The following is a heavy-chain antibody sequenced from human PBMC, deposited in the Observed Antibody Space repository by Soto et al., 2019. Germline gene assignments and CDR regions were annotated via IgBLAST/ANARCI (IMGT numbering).Heavy chain of an antibody. CDR1: GFTFTSYW. CDR2: IYPGDSDS. D-gene: IGHD2-2*01. J-gene: IGHJ4*02. Sequence: GESLKISCKGSGFTFTSYWIAWVRQMPGKGLEWMGIIYPGDSDSSYSPSFQGQVTISADKSINTAYLHWSSLKASDTAIYYCAKHEGYCSTTTCSNFDYCGQGTLVTVSS. V-gene: IGHV5-51*01. CDR3: AKHEGYCSTTTCSNFDY.